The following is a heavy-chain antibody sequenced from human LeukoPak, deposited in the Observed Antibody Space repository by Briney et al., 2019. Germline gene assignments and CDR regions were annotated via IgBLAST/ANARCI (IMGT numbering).Heavy chain of an antibody. CDR1: GGAIRSGGYS. CDR3: ARGTELLDAFDI. Sequence: PSKTLSLTCAVSGGAIRSGGYSWSWIRQPPGKGLEWVASVYQSGSPYNNPSLKSRVTISVDRSKNQFSLKLSYVTAADTAVYYCARGTELLDAFDIWGQGTKVTVSS. D-gene: IGHD1-26*01. J-gene: IGHJ3*02. V-gene: IGHV4-30-2*01. CDR2: VYQSGSP.